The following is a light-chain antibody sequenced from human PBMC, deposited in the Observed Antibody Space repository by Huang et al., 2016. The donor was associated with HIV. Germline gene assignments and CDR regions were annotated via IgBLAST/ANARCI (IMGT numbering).Light chain of an antibody. CDR1: QGIRSY. Sequence: DIQMTQSPSSLSVSVGDRVTISCRASQGIRSYVSWDQQKPGRAPRLLSSAASRLQGGVAARLSGTGSGTEFTLTISSLQPEDFATYYCQQSYSTPYTFGQGTKLEIK. CDR2: AAS. V-gene: IGKV1-39*01. J-gene: IGKJ2*01. CDR3: QQSYSTPYT.